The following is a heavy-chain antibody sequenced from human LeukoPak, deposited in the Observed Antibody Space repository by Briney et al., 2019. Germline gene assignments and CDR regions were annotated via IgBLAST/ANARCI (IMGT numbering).Heavy chain of an antibody. CDR2: ISWNSGST. CDR1: GFTFDDYA. Sequence: GGSLRLSCAASGFTFDDYAMHWVRQAPGKGREWVSGISWNSGSTCYADSVKGRFTISRDNAKNSLYLQMNSLRAEDTALYYCARTRDSGFTTDAFDIWGQGTMVTVSS. D-gene: IGHD1-14*01. CDR3: ARTRDSGFTTDAFDI. V-gene: IGHV3-9*01. J-gene: IGHJ3*02.